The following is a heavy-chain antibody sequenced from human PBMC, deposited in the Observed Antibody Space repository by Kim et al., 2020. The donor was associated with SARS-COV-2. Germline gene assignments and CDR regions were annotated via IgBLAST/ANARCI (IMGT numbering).Heavy chain of an antibody. Sequence: RLTISRDNSKNTLYLQMNGLRAEDTAVYYCARGGAGSYPYNYYYYYGMDVWGQGTTVTVSS. CDR3: ARGGAGSYPYNYYYYYGMDV. D-gene: IGHD3-10*01. J-gene: IGHJ6*02. V-gene: IGHV3-30*07.